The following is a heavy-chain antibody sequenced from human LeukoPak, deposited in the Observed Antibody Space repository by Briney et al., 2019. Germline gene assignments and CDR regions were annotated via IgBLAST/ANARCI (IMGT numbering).Heavy chain of an antibody. J-gene: IGHJ4*02. CDR2: IYSGGST. V-gene: IGHV3-53*04. D-gene: IGHD6-13*01. CDR1: GFTFSDYY. Sequence: GGSLRLSCAASGFTFSDYYMSWIRQAPGKGLEWVSVIYSGGSTYYADSVKGRFTISRHNSKNTLYLQMNSLRAEDTAVYYCARGGAAGGGYFDYWGQGTLVTVSS. CDR3: ARGGAAGGGYFDY.